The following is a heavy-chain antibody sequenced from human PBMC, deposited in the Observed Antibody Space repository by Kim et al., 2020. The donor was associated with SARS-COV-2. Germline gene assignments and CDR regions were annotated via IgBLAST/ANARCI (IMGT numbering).Heavy chain of an antibody. Sequence: GESLKISCKGSGYSFTSYWISWVRQMPGKGLEWMGRIDPSDSYTNYSPSFQGHVTISADKSISTAYLQWSSLKASDTAMYYCARYTTGYYGSGSYYMSPTIWFDPWGQGTLVTVPS. D-gene: IGHD3-10*01. CDR2: IDPSDSYT. J-gene: IGHJ5*02. CDR3: ARYTTGYYGSGSYYMSPTIWFDP. CDR1: GYSFTSYW. V-gene: IGHV5-10-1*01.